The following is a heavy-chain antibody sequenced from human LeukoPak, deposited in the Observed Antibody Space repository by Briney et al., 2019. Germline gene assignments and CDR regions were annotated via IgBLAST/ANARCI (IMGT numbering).Heavy chain of an antibody. CDR3: AKDICHTMVRPSYHAFDI. J-gene: IGHJ3*02. Sequence: GGSLRLSCAASGFTFSSYAMSWVRQAPGKGLEWVSAISGSGGSTYYADSVKGRFTISGDNSKDTLYLQMNSLRPEDTAVYYCAKDICHTMVRPSYHAFDIWGQGTMVTVSS. CDR1: GFTFSSYA. D-gene: IGHD3-10*01. CDR2: ISGSGGST. V-gene: IGHV3-23*01.